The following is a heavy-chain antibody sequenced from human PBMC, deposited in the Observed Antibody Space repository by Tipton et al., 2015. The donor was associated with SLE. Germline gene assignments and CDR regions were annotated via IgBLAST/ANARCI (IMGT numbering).Heavy chain of an antibody. D-gene: IGHD3-16*02. Sequence: TLSLTCTVSGDSVKSRYWIWVRQPAGRGLEWLAYRFHDGNINYNPSLKTRLTMSVDTSRDQFSLTLNSVTAADTAFYFCASPGGIVGFDSWGPGRLVTVSS. V-gene: IGHV4-59*02. CDR2: RFHDGNI. CDR1: GDSVKSRY. CDR3: ASPGGIVGFDS. J-gene: IGHJ4*02.